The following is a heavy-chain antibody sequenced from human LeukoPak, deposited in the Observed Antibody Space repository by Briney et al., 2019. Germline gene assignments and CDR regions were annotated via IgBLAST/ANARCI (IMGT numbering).Heavy chain of an antibody. CDR2: IYPGDSDT. J-gene: IGHJ5*02. Sequence: GEPLKISCKGSGYSFTNYWIGWVRQMPGKGLEWMGIIYPGDSDTRYSPSFQGQVTISADKSISTAYLQWSSLKASDTATYYCARLYGSGSYYNPTDPWGQGTLVTVSS. CDR1: GYSFTNYW. D-gene: IGHD3-10*01. CDR3: ARLYGSGSYYNPTDP. V-gene: IGHV5-51*01.